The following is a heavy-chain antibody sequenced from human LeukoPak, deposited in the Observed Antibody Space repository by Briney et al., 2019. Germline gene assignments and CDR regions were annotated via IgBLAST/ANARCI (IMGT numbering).Heavy chain of an antibody. Sequence: GESLKISRKGSGYSFTIYWIGWVRQMPGKGVGGVGIIYPGDSDTRYSPSFQGQVTISADKSISTAYLQWSSLKASDTAMYYCARQGSGSYLDAFDIWGQGTMVTVSS. CDR2: IYPGDSDT. CDR3: ARQGSGSYLDAFDI. V-gene: IGHV5-51*01. J-gene: IGHJ3*02. CDR1: GYSFTIYW. D-gene: IGHD1-26*01.